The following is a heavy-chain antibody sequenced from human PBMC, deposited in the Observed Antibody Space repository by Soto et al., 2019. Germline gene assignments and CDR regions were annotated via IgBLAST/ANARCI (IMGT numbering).Heavy chain of an antibody. V-gene: IGHV1-69*06. D-gene: IGHD6-6*01. Sequence: QVQLVQSGAEVKKPGSSVKVSCKASGGTFSSYAISWVRQAPGQGLEWMGGIIPIFGTANYAQKFQGRVTITADKSTSTAYMELSSLRSEDTAVYYCERLGYSSSSDYYYYGMDVWGQGTTVTVSS. CDR1: GGTFSSYA. CDR2: IIPIFGTA. CDR3: ERLGYSSSSDYYYYGMDV. J-gene: IGHJ6*02.